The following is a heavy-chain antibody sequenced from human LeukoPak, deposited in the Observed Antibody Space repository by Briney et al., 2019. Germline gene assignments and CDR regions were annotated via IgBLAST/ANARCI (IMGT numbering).Heavy chain of an antibody. D-gene: IGHD6-19*01. CDR2: IKQDGSEK. CDR3: ARVWYSSGWYWAFDI. J-gene: IGHJ3*02. CDR1: GFTFSSYW. V-gene: IGHV3-7*01. Sequence: GGSLRLSCAASGFTFSSYWMSWVRQAPGKGLEWVANIKQDGSEKYYVDSVKGRFTISRDNAKNSLYLQMNSLRAEDTAVYYCARVWYSSGWYWAFDIWGQGTMVTVSS.